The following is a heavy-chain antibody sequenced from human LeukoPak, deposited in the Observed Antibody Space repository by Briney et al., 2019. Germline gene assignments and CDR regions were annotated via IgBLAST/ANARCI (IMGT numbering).Heavy chain of an antibody. CDR3: ARWGRVLYSSGWYPSFDH. J-gene: IGHJ4*02. D-gene: IGHD6-19*01. Sequence: ASVKVSCKASGYTFTGYYMHWVRQAPGQGLEWMGWINPNSGGTNYAQKFQGRVTMTRDTSISTAYMELSRLRSDDTAVYYCARWGRVLYSSGWYPSFDHWGQGTLVTVSS. CDR1: GYTFTGYY. CDR2: INPNSGGT. V-gene: IGHV1-2*02.